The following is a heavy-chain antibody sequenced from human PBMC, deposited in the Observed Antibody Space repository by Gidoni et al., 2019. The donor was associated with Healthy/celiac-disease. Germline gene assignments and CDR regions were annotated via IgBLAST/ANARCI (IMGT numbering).Heavy chain of an antibody. D-gene: IGHD1-26*01. J-gene: IGHJ3*02. CDR2: IKSKTDGGTT. CDR3: TTPGELLEYDAFDI. CDR1: GFTFSNPW. V-gene: IGHV3-15*01. Sequence: EVQLVASGGGLRKPGGSLRLSCAASGFTFSNPWMSWVRQAPGKGLECVGRIKSKTDGGTTDYAAPVKGRFTISRDDSKNTLYLQMNSLKTEDTAVYYCTTPGELLEYDAFDIWGQGTMVTVSS.